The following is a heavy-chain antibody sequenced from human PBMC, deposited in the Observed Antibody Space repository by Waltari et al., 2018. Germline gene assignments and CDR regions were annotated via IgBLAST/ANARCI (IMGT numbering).Heavy chain of an antibody. Sequence: QVQLQESGPGLVKPSETLSLTCPVSGGSFRSYYWSWIRQPPGKGLEWIGYIYYSGSTNYNPSLKSRVTISVDTSKNQFSLKLSSVTAADTAVYYCAGGYSSGWYAAFDIWGQGTMVTVSS. V-gene: IGHV4-59*01. D-gene: IGHD6-19*01. CDR3: AGGYSSGWYAAFDI. CDR1: GGSFRSYY. J-gene: IGHJ3*02. CDR2: IYYSGST.